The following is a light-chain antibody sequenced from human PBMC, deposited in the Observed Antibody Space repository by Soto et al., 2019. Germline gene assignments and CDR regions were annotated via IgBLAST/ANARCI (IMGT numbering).Light chain of an antibody. J-gene: IGLJ1*01. CDR2: HVS. Sequence: QSVLTQPRSVSGSPGQSVTISCTGTSIDIGAYNYVSWYQQHPGKAPKLMIYHVSKRPSGVPDRFSGSKSGNAASLTISGLQAEDESYYYCCTDASTYCVFGTGTKVTVL. CDR1: SIDIGAYNY. V-gene: IGLV2-11*01. CDR3: CTDASTYCV.